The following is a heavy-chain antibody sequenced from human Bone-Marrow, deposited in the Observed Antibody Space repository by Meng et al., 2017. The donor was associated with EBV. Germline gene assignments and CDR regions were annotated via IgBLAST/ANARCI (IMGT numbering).Heavy chain of an antibody. CDR3: ARGVIVILHNFDL. CDR2: IIPMYDVL. V-gene: IGHV1-69*10. Sequence: VKPWGEVTKPGSSVKLTSRAACGEFVRYWVTRIRQDPEQGREWMVGIIPMYDVLSPTLNFKNRVTITADKSTNVVYMELRSLSYKDTAVYYCARGVIVILHNFDLWGQGTLVTVSS. J-gene: IGHJ4*02. CDR1: CGEFVRYW. D-gene: IGHD3-22*01.